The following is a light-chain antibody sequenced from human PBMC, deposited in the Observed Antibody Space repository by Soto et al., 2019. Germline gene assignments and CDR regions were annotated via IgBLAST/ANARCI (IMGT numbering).Light chain of an antibody. CDR3: QHFGSSPLFT. CDR1: QSVSSSR. CDR2: GAS. V-gene: IGKV3-20*01. J-gene: IGKJ3*01. Sequence: EIVLTQSPGILSSSPGEGATLSCRASQSVSSSRLAWYQQKPGQPPRLLIYGASTRATGIPDRFSGSGSGTDFNITISRLEAEDFAVYYCQHFGSSPLFTFGPGTKVDVK.